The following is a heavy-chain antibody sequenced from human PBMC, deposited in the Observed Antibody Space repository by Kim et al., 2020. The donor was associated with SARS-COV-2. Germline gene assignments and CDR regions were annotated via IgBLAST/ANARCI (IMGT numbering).Heavy chain of an antibody. CDR3: AQYSVGA. CDR2: IKHKPEGYRT. CDR1: GFIFSGHY. D-gene: IGHD4-4*01. Sequence: GGSLRLSCAASGFIFSGHYMDWVRQAPGKGLEWVGRIKHKPEGYRTEYAASVQGRFTISRDDSKNSMYLQMNSLKKDDTGAYYCAQYSVGAWGQGTLVTVSS. V-gene: IGHV3-72*01. J-gene: IGHJ5*02.